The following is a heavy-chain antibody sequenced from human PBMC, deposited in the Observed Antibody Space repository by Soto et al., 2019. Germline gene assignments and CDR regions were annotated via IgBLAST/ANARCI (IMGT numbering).Heavy chain of an antibody. Sequence: QITLKESGPTLVKPTQTLTLTCTFSGFSLSTSGVGVGWIRQPPGKALEWLALIYWDDDKRYSPSLKGRLTITKDNYNSQVVLTMTNRDSVDTATYYCAHRPSCGGDCYLGDFQRWGHGSLVIVS. CDR1: GFSLSTSGVG. CDR3: AHRPSCGGDCYLGDFQR. J-gene: IGHJ1*01. V-gene: IGHV2-5*02. CDR2: IYWDDDK. D-gene: IGHD2-21*02.